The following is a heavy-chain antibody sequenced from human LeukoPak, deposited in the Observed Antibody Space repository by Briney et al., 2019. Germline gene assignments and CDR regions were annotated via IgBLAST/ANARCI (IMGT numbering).Heavy chain of an antibody. D-gene: IGHD1-26*01. CDR2: VHPSGST. CDR1: GDSISGYY. Sequence: SETLSLTCTVSGDSISGYYWSWIRQPPGRGLEWIGYVHPSGSTNYNPSLKSRVIISIDPSKNQFSLKVTSVTTADTAVYYCARSGSYSGTFDYWGQGTLVTVSS. V-gene: IGHV4-59*01. CDR3: ARSGSYSGTFDY. J-gene: IGHJ4*02.